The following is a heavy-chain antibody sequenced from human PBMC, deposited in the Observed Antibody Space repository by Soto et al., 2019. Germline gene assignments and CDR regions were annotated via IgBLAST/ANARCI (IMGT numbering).Heavy chain of an antibody. J-gene: IGHJ5*02. CDR2: IHHSGTT. D-gene: IGHD2-2*01. Sequence: SETLSLTCAVSGGSISSSNWWHWVRQPPGKGLEWIGEIHHSGTTNYNPSLKSRVAISVDKSKNQFSLKLNSVTAADTAVYYCARVRQYCSGTSCYLDPWGQGTLVTVSS. CDR3: ARVRQYCSGTSCYLDP. V-gene: IGHV4-4*02. CDR1: GGSISSSNW.